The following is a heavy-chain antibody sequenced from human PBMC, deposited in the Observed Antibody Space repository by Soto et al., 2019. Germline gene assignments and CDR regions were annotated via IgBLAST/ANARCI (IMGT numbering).Heavy chain of an antibody. CDR3: AREGVEMATIMYYYGMDV. V-gene: IGHV1-69*13. CDR2: IIPIFGTA. Sequence: SVKVSCKASGGTFSSYAISRVRQAPGQGLEWMGGIIPIFGTANYAQKFQGRVTITADESTSTAYMELSSLRSEDTAVYYCAREGVEMATIMYYYGMDVWGQGTTVTVSS. CDR1: GGTFSSYA. J-gene: IGHJ6*02. D-gene: IGHD5-12*01.